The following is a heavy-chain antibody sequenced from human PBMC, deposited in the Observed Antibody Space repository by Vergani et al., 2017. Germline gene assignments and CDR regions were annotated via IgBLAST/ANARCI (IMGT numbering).Heavy chain of an antibody. J-gene: IGHJ5*02. V-gene: IGHV1-69*01. Sequence: QVQLVQSGAEVKKPGSSVKVSCKASGGTFSSYAISWVRQAPGQGLEWMGGIIPIFGTANYAQKFQGRVTITADESTSTAYMELSSLRSEETAVYYCARKRVGSQAIAVAGTLEGWFYPWGQGTLVTVSS. CDR1: GGTFSSYA. CDR3: ARKRVGSQAIAVAGTLEGWFYP. CDR2: IIPIFGTA. D-gene: IGHD6-19*01.